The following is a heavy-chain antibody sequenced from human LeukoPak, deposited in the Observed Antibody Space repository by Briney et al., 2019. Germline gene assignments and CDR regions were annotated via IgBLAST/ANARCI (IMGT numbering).Heavy chain of an antibody. Sequence: GGSLRLSCAASGFTVGNNYMNWVRQAPGKGLEWVSLIFSHGETSYADSVEGRFTISRDNSKNTLYLQMNGLRVEDTAVYYCARDPPAASINTYAWGQGTLVTVSS. V-gene: IGHV3-66*01. CDR3: ARDPPAASINTYA. J-gene: IGHJ4*02. CDR1: GFTVGNNY. CDR2: IFSHGET. D-gene: IGHD6-13*01.